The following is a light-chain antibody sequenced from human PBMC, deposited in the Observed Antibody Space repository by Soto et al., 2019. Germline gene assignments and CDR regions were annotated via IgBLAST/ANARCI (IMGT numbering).Light chain of an antibody. V-gene: IGKV3-20*01. Sequence: NVFAPSPGPPSLSPGERATLSCRASQSVSNNYLAWYQQKPGQAPRLLIYGASSRATGIPDRFSGSGSGTDFTLTISSLQAEDVAVYYCQQYYSTPWTFGQGTKVDIK. CDR3: QQYYSTPWT. CDR2: GAS. J-gene: IGKJ1*01. CDR1: QSVSNNY.